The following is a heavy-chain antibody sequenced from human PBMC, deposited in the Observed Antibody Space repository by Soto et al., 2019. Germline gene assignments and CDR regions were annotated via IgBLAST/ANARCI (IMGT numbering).Heavy chain of an antibody. CDR2: IYPGDSDT. Sequence: EVQLVQSGAEVKKPGESLKISCKGSGYSFTSYWIGWVRQMPGKGLEWMGIIYPGDSDTRYSPSFQGQVTISADKSLRPAYLQWSSLKASDTAMYYCAGGGVRGVITRTRDYYGMDVWGQGTTVTVSS. J-gene: IGHJ6*02. CDR1: GYSFTSYW. D-gene: IGHD3-10*01. V-gene: IGHV5-51*01. CDR3: AGGGVRGVITRTRDYYGMDV.